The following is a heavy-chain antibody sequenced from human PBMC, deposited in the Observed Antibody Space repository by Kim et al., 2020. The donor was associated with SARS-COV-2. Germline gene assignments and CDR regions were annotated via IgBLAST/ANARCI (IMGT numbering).Heavy chain of an antibody. D-gene: IGHD2-2*01. CDR2: INTNTGNP. Sequence: ASVKVSCKASGYTFTSYAMNWVRQAPGQGLEWMGWINTNTGNPTYAQGFTGRFVFSLDTSVSTAYLQISSLKAEVTAVYYCARRQYCSSTSCYLDYWGQGTLVTVSS. V-gene: IGHV7-4-1*02. CDR1: GYTFTSYA. CDR3: ARRQYCSSTSCYLDY. J-gene: IGHJ4*02.